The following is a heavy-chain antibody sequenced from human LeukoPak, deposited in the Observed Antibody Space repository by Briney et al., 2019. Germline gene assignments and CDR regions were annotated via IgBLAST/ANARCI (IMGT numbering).Heavy chain of an antibody. J-gene: IGHJ6*02. V-gene: IGHV3-64D*06. Sequence: GRSLRLSCSASGITFNSYSIHWVRQAPGKGLEYVSAISRNGDNTYYADCVKGRFSISRDNSKNTVYLQMSSLRAEDTAVYYCVRGYSGSQAVWGQGTTVTVSS. CDR2: ISRNGDNT. CDR1: GITFNSYS. D-gene: IGHD5-12*01. CDR3: VRGYSGSQAV.